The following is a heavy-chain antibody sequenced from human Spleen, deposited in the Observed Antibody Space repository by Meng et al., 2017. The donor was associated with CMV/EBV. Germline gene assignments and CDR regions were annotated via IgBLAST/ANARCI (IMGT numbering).Heavy chain of an antibody. CDR3: AILGGLYGKWFDP. CDR1: GYTFTSYA. CDR2: SNAGNGNT. V-gene: IGHV1-3*02. D-gene: IGHD6-19*01. J-gene: IGHJ5*02. Sequence: CEASGYTFTSYARHWVRQPPGQRLGWMEWSNAGNGNTKYSQEFQGRLTMTEDTSTDTAYMELSSLRSEDTAVYYCAILGGLYGKWFDPWGQGTLVTVSS.